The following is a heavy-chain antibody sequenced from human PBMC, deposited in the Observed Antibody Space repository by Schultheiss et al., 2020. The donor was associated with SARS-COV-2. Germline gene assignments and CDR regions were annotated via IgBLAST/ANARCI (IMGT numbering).Heavy chain of an antibody. D-gene: IGHD4-17*01. CDR3: ARDGPDYGDYVPYYYYGMDV. J-gene: IGHJ6*02. V-gene: IGHV1-3*02. CDR1: GYTFTNYT. CDR2: SNAGNAYR. Sequence: ASVKVSCKASGYTFTNYTIHWVRQAPGQRLEWMGWSNAGNAYRKCSQEFQGRVTITRDTSASTAYMELSSLRSEDTAVYYCARDGPDYGDYVPYYYYGMDVWGQGTTVTVSS.